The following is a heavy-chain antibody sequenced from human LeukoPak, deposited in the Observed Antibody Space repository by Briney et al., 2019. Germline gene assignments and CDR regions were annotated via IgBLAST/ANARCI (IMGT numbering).Heavy chain of an antibody. V-gene: IGHV4-59*01. CDR1: GDSIGSFS. J-gene: IGHJ1*01. CDR2: TSYTGST. D-gene: IGHD3-9*01. Sequence: SETLSLTCIVSGDSIGSFSWNWIRQPPGKGLEWMGFTSYTGSTSYNPSLGSRVTMAVDTSSNQFSLDLSSVTAADTAVYYCATYDMMTGYSDSWGQGTLVTVSS. CDR3: ATYDMMTGYSDS.